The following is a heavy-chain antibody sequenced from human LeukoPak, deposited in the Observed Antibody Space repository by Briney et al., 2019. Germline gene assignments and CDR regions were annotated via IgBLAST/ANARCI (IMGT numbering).Heavy chain of an antibody. CDR1: GFTFSSYG. J-gene: IGHJ3*02. Sequence: PGRSLRLSCAASGFTFSSYGMHWVRQAPGKGLEWVAVIWYDGSNKYYADSVKGRLTISRDNSKNTLYLQMNSLRAEDTAVYYCARDRGSRNAFDIWGQGTLVTVSS. CDR2: IWYDGSNK. V-gene: IGHV3-33*01. D-gene: IGHD2-15*01. CDR3: ARDRGSRNAFDI.